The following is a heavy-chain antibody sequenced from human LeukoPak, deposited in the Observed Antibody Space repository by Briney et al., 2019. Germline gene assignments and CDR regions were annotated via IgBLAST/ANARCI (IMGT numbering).Heavy chain of an antibody. CDR1: GFSFSSYG. Sequence: GGSLRLSCAGSGFSFSSYGMNWVRQAPGKGLEWVSYISSSGSTIYYADSVKGRFTISRDNAKNSLYLQMNSLRAEDTAVYYCAELGITMIGGVWGKGTTVTISS. D-gene: IGHD3-10*02. CDR2: ISSSGSTI. V-gene: IGHV3-48*04. J-gene: IGHJ6*04. CDR3: AELGITMIGGV.